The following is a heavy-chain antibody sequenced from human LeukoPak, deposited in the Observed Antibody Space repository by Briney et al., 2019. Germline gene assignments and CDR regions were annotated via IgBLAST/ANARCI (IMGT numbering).Heavy chain of an antibody. CDR3: ARDLDYYGSGSSIHWYYGMDV. J-gene: IGHJ6*02. D-gene: IGHD3-10*01. Sequence: PGGSLRLSCAASGFTFSSYGMHWVRQAPGKGLEWVAVISYDGSNKYYADSVKGRFTISRDNSKNTLYLQMGSLRVEDMAVYYCARDLDYYGSGSSIHWYYGMDVWGQGSTVTVSS. V-gene: IGHV3-30*03. CDR2: ISYDGSNK. CDR1: GFTFSSYG.